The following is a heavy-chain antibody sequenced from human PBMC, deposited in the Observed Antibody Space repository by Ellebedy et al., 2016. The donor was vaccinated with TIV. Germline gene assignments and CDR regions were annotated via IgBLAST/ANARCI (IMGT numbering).Heavy chain of an antibody. V-gene: IGHV4-59*01. CDR1: GGSISSYF. Sequence: MPSETLSLTCTVSGGSISSYFWSWIRQPPGKGLEWIGYMYNSGNTNYNPSLKSRVTISVDTSKNQFSLKLSSVTAADTAVYYCARDLKRAFDPWGQGTLVTVSS. CDR3: ARDLKRAFDP. J-gene: IGHJ5*02. CDR2: MYNSGNT.